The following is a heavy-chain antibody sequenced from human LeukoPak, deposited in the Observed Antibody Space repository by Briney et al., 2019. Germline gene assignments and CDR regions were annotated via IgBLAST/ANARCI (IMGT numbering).Heavy chain of an antibody. CDR2: INHSGST. CDR1: GGSFSGYY. J-gene: IGHJ5*02. Sequence: SETLSLTCAVYGGSFSGYYWSWIRQPPGKGLEWMGEINHSGSTNYNPSLKSRVTISVDTSKNQFSLKLSSVTAADTAVYYCARGRRGYYGSGSYYRWFDPWGQGTLVTVSS. CDR3: ARGRRGYYGSGSYYRWFDP. V-gene: IGHV4-34*01. D-gene: IGHD3-10*01.